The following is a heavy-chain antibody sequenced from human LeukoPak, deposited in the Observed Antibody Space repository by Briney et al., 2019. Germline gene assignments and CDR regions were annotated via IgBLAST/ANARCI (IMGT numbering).Heavy chain of an antibody. CDR3: ARDERDYYYYMDV. V-gene: IGHV1-2*02. CDR1: GYTFTDYY. J-gene: IGHJ6*03. CDR2: INPNSGGT. Sequence: ASVKVSCKASGYTFTDYYIHWVRQAPGQGLEWMGWINPNSGGTNYAQKFQGRVTMTRDTSISTAYMELSRLRSDDTAVYYCARDERDYYYYMDVWGKGTTVTVSS.